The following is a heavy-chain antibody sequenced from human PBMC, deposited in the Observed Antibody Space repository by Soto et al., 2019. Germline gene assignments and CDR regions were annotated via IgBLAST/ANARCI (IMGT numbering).Heavy chain of an antibody. CDR3: AGASTWHPCAFDI. CDR1: GGSISSGGYS. Sequence: QVQLQESGPGLVKPSQTLSLTCTVSGGSISSGGYSWTWIRQHPGKGLEWIGYIYYSGSTYYKPSLKSRVTMSVDTSKNQLSLKLSSVTAADTAAYYCAGASTWHPCAFDIWGQGTTVTVSS. CDR2: IYYSGST. J-gene: IGHJ3*02. V-gene: IGHV4-31*03. D-gene: IGHD5-12*01.